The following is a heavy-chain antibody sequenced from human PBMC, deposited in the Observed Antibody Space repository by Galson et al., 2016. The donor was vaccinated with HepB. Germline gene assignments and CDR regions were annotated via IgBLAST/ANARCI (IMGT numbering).Heavy chain of an antibody. D-gene: IGHD6-6*01. Sequence: TLSLTCTVSGGSISSGGHYWSWIRQLPGKGLEWIGYTYYSGSTYYNPSLESRVTISVDTSKNQFSLKLSSVTAADTAVYYCASTAYSSSSLFSVGKFDYWGQGTLVTVSS. CDR1: GGSISSGGHY. CDR2: TYYSGST. J-gene: IGHJ4*02. V-gene: IGHV4-31*03. CDR3: ASTAYSSSSLFSVGKFDY.